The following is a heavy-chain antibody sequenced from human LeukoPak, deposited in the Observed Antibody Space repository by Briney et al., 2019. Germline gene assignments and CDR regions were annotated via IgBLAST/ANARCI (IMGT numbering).Heavy chain of an antibody. J-gene: IGHJ4*02. D-gene: IGHD3-22*01. CDR3: ARDSAIPYYYDSSGYSLMYSFDY. Sequence: ASVKVSCTASGGTFSSYAISWVRQAPGQGLEWMGGIIPIFGTANYAQKFQGRVTITADESTSTAYMELSSLRSEDTAVYYCARDSAIPYYYDSSGYSLMYSFDYWGQGTLVTVSS. V-gene: IGHV1-69*13. CDR2: IIPIFGTA. CDR1: GGTFSSYA.